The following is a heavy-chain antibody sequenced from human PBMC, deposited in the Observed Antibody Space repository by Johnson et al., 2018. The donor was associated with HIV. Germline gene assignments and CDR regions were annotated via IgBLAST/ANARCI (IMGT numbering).Heavy chain of an antibody. CDR3: AREKEMTRLGAFDV. V-gene: IGHV3-74*03. Sequence: VQLVESGGGVVQPGRSLRLPCAASGFTFSSYAMHWVRQAPGKGLVWVSRMNSVGSSTTYADSVKGRFTISRDNAKNTLYLQMKTLRAEDTAIYYCAREKEMTRLGAFDVWGQGTVVTVSS. CDR2: MNSVGSST. D-gene: IGHD3-16*01. CDR1: GFTFSSYA. J-gene: IGHJ3*01.